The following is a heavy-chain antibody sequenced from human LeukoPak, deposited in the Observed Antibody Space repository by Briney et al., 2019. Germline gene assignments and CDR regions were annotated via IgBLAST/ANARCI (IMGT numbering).Heavy chain of an antibody. V-gene: IGHV4-59*01. D-gene: IGHD1-1*01. CDR2: IYYSGST. Sequence: SETLSLTCTVSGGSISSYYWSWIRQPPGKGLEWIGYIYYSGSTNYNPSLKSRVTISVDTSKNQFSLKLSSVTAADTAVYYCARETTGTTLGAFDIWGQGTMVTVSS. CDR1: GGSISSYY. J-gene: IGHJ3*02. CDR3: ARETTGTTLGAFDI.